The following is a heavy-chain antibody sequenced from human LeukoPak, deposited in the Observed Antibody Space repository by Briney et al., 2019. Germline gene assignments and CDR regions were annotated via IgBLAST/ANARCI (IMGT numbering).Heavy chain of an antibody. Sequence: SETLSLTCTASDYSISSNYYWGWIRQPPGKGLEWIGSTYYRGTTYYNPSLKSRVTISVDTSKNQFSLKLSSVTAADTAVYYCARGRYYYDSSGYYSPYYFDYWGQGTLVTVSS. V-gene: IGHV4-38-2*02. J-gene: IGHJ4*02. CDR2: TYYRGTT. CDR1: DYSISSNYY. CDR3: ARGRYYYDSSGYYSPYYFDY. D-gene: IGHD3-22*01.